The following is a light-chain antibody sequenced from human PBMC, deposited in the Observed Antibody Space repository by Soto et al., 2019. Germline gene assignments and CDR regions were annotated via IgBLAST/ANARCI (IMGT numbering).Light chain of an antibody. CDR3: KKYDIYYRT. J-gene: IGKJ1*01. V-gene: IGKV1-5*01. CDR2: DAS. Sequence: DIQMTQSPSTLSASIGDRVTITCRASQSISSWLAWYKQKPGKAPKLLIYDASNLERGVPWGFSGIGFGTEFSLAFSTLQPDDFATYFGKKYDIYYRTLGKGTKGVIK. CDR1: QSISSW.